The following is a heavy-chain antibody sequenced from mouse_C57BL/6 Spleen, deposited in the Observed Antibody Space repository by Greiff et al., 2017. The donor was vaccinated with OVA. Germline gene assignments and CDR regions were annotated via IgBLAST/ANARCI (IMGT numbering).Heavy chain of an antibody. D-gene: IGHD2-5*01. V-gene: IGHV5-15*01. Sequence: EVQRVESGGGLVQPGGSLKLSCAASGFTFSDYGMAWVRQAPRQGPEWVAFISTLAYSIYYADTVTGRFTISRENAKNTLYLEMSSLRSEDTAVYYCARLDSNYYFDYWGKGTTLTVSS. CDR1: GFTFSDYG. CDR2: ISTLAYSI. J-gene: IGHJ2*01. CDR3: ARLDSNYYFDY.